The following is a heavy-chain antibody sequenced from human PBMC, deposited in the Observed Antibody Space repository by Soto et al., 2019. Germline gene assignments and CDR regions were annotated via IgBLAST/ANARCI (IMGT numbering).Heavy chain of an antibody. V-gene: IGHV3-53*02. J-gene: IGHJ4*02. CDR3: ARRSSGYPYYFDY. Sequence: EVQLMETGGGLIQPGGSLRLSCAASGFTVSSNYMSWVRQAPGKGLEWVSVIYSGGSTYYADSVKGRFTISSDNSKNTLYLQMNSLRAEDTAVYYCARRSSGYPYYFDYWGQGTLVTVSS. CDR1: GFTVSSNY. CDR2: IYSGGST. D-gene: IGHD3-22*01.